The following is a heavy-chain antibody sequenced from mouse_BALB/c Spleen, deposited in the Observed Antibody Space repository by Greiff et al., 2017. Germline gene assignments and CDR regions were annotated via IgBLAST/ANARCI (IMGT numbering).Heavy chain of an antibody. D-gene: IGHD2-4*01. CDR3: ARRSMITPYYFDY. CDR2: IWAGGST. J-gene: IGHJ2*01. CDR1: GFSLTSYG. Sequence: QVQLKESGPGLVAPSQSLSITCTVSGFSLTSYGVHWVRQPPGKGLEWLGVIWAGGSTNYNSALMSRLSISKDNSKSQVFLKMNSLQTDDTAMYYCARRSMITPYYFDYWGQGTTLTVSS. V-gene: IGHV2-9*02.